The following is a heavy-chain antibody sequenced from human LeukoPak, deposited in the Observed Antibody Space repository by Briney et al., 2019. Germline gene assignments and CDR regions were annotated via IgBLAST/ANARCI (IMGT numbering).Heavy chain of an antibody. CDR1: GFTFSSYS. CDR2: ISSSSSYI. D-gene: IGHD3-10*01. Sequence: GGSLRLSCAASGFTFSSYSMNWVRQAPGKGLVWVSSISSSSSYIYYADSVKGRFTISRDNAKNSLYLQMNSLRAEDTALYYCARDRDDYYGSGSYFDHWGQGTLVTVSS. J-gene: IGHJ5*02. V-gene: IGHV3-21*01. CDR3: ARDRDDYYGSGSYFDH.